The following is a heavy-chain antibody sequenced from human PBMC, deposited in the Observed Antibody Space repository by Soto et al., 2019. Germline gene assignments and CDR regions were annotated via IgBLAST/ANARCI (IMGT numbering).Heavy chain of an antibody. Sequence: SQTLRLTCTVADGTIRSRGYYWSWKRQPPGKGLEWIGYIYYSGSTYFNPSLKSRVTISVDTSKNQFSLKLSSVTAADTAVYYCARYVVGATLFDYLGQGTLVTVSS. V-gene: IGHV4-30-4*01. CDR1: DGTIRSRGYY. D-gene: IGHD1-26*01. CDR3: ARYVVGATLFDY. CDR2: IYYSGST. J-gene: IGHJ4*02.